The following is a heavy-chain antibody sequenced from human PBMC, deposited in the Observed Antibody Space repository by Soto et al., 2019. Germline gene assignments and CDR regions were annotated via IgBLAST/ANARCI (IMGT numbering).Heavy chain of an antibody. CDR2: IIRIFHTA. CDR1: GGTFSSYA. CDR3: VHRRDGYNSAFFDY. V-gene: IGHV1-69*13. D-gene: IGHD5-12*01. Sequence: SVKVSCKASGGTFSSYAFSLVRQAPGLGLEWMGGIIRIFHTATYAQKFQGRVTITADESTSTAYMELISLTSDDTAVYYCVHRRDGYNSAFFDYWGQGTLVTVSS. J-gene: IGHJ4*02.